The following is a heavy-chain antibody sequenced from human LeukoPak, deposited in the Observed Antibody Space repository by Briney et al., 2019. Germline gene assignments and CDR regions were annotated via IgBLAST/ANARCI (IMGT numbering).Heavy chain of an antibody. Sequence: GASVKVSCKASGYTFTSYGISWVRQAPGQGLEWMGWISAYNGNTNYAQKLQGRVTMTTDTSTSTAYMELRSLRSDDTAVYYCARDRRVYSSSAEAFDIWGQGTMVTVSS. J-gene: IGHJ3*02. CDR3: ARDRRVYSSSAEAFDI. V-gene: IGHV1-18*01. D-gene: IGHD6-6*01. CDR1: GYTFTSYG. CDR2: ISAYNGNT.